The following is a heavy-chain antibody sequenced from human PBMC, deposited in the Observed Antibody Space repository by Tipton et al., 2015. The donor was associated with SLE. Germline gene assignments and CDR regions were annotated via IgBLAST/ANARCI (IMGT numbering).Heavy chain of an antibody. CDR3: TIEYSSSDAFDF. J-gene: IGHJ4*02. D-gene: IGHD6-6*01. Sequence: SLRLSCAASGFRFSSYEMNWVRQAPGKGLEWVSYISGSGTNKYYADSVKGRFTLSRDNAKNSLYLQMNSLRAEDTALYYCTIEYSSSDAFDFWGQGTLVTVSS. V-gene: IGHV3-48*03. CDR2: ISGSGTNK. CDR1: GFRFSSYE.